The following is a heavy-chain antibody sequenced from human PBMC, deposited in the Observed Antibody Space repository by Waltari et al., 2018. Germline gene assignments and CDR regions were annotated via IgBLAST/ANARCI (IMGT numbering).Heavy chain of an antibody. CDR2: ISSRSSYI. V-gene: IGHV3-21*01. CDR1: GFTFSSYS. Sequence: EVQLVESGGGLVKPGGSLRLSCAASGFTFSSYSMNWVRQAPGKGLEWVSSISSRSSYIYYGDSVKGRFTIARDNAKNSLYLQMNSLRAEDTAVYYCARERSGWEFDYWGQGTLVTVSS. J-gene: IGHJ4*02. CDR3: ARERSGWEFDY. D-gene: IGHD6-19*01.